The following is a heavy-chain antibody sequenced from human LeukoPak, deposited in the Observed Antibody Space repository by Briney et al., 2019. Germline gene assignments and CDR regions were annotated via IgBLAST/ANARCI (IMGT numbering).Heavy chain of an antibody. CDR3: TTYTIFGVAPFDI. D-gene: IGHD3-3*01. Sequence: GGSLRLSCAASGFTFSSNYMTWVRQAPGKGLEWVGRIKSKTDGGTTDYAAPVKGRFTISRDDSKNTLYLQMNSLKTEDTAVYYCTTYTIFGVAPFDIWGQGTMVTVSS. CDR1: GFTFSSNY. CDR2: IKSKTDGGTT. V-gene: IGHV3-15*01. J-gene: IGHJ3*02.